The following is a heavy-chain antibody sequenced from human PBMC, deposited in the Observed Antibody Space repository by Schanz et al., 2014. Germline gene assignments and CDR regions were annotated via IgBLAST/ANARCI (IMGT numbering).Heavy chain of an antibody. CDR3: YGMDV. CDR1: GGSISSGGYS. CDR2: IFFRGST. J-gene: IGHJ6*02. V-gene: IGHV4-30-4*07. Sequence: QVQLQESGPGLVKPSQTLSLTCAVSGGSISSGGYSWSWIRQPPGKGLEWIGYIFFRGSTYYNPSLKSRVTISIDTSKTQFSRRLTSVTAADTAVYYCYGMDVWGQGTLVTVSS.